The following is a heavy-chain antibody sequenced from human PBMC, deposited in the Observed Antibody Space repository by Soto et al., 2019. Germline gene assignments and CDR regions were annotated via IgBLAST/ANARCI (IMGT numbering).Heavy chain of an antibody. J-gene: IGHJ4*02. CDR2: ITDSGSST. CDR1: GFTFTTHA. Sequence: GGSLRLSCAVSGFTFTTHAMSWVRQAPGKGLEWVSVITDSGSSTYYADSVKGRFTISRDTSKNTLYLQMNSLRAEDTAVYYCANLVRYWGQGTLVTVSS. D-gene: IGHD3-16*01. CDR3: ANLVRY. V-gene: IGHV3-23*01.